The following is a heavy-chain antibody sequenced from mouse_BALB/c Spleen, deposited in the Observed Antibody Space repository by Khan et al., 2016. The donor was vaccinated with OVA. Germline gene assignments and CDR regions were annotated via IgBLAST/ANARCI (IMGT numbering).Heavy chain of an antibody. CDR3: ARYNGFYYFDY. Sequence: EVELVESGPSLVKPSQTLSLTCSVTGDSITSGYWNWIRKIPGNKLEYMGYVNYSGSSYYNPSLKSRISITRDTSKNQYYLQLNSVTTEDTATYFCARYNGFYYFDYWGQGTTLTVSS. CDR2: VNYSGSS. V-gene: IGHV3-8*02. D-gene: IGHD1-2*01. J-gene: IGHJ2*01. CDR1: GDSITSGY.